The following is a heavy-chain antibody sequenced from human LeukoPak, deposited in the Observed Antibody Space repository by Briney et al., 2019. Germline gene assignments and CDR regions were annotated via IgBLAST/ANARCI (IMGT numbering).Heavy chain of an antibody. CDR1: GFTFSSYG. D-gene: IGHD7-27*01. J-gene: IGHJ4*02. CDR3: AREATGAWDY. V-gene: IGHV3-33*01. CDR2: IWYDGNNQ. Sequence: GGSLRLSCAASGFTFSSYGMRWVLQAPGKGLEWVAVIWYDGNNQYYADSVKGRFTISRDSSKNTLYLQMNSLRAEDTAVYYCAREATGAWDYWGQGTLVTVSS.